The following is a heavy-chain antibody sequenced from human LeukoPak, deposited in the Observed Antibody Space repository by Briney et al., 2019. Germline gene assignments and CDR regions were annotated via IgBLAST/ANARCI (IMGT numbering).Heavy chain of an antibody. Sequence: TGGSLRLSCAASGFTFSNAWMNWVRQAPGKGLEWAGRIKSKPDGGTTDYAAPVKDRFTISRDDSKNTLHMQMNSLETEDTAVYYCTARNFYYWGQGTLVTVSS. CDR1: GFTFSNAW. CDR2: IKSKPDGGTT. V-gene: IGHV3-15*01. CDR3: TARNFYY. J-gene: IGHJ4*02.